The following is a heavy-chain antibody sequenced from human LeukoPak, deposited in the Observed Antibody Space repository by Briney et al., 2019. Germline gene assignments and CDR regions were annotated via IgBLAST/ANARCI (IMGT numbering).Heavy chain of an antibody. J-gene: IGHJ4*01. D-gene: IGHD5/OR15-5a*01. Sequence: ASVKVSCKASGYTFTNFAIHWGRLAPGQSLEWMGWINADNGYTKYFQKFQGRVTFTRDTSANIAYMELSSLGSGDTAVYYCARVISDCADVNCFKGYFDYWGQGTPVTVSS. V-gene: IGHV1-3*01. CDR2: INADNGYT. CDR1: GYTFTNFA. CDR3: ARVISDCADVNCFKGYFDY.